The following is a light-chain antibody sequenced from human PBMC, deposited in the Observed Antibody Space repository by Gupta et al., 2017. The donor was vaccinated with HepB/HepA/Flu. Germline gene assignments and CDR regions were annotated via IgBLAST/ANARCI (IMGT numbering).Light chain of an antibody. CDR2: GAS. CDR3: QQYNNWPWT. V-gene: IGKV3-15*01. J-gene: IGKJ1*01. Sequence: EIVMTQSPDTLSVSPGERATLSCRASQRVSNNLAWYQQKPGQAPRLLIYGASTRATGIPARFSGSGSGTEFTLTISSLQSEDFAVYHCQQYNNWPWTFGQGTKVEIK. CDR1: QRVSNN.